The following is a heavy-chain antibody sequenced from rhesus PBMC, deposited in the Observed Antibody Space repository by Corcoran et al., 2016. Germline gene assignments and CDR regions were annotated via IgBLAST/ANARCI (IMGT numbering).Heavy chain of an antibody. J-gene: IGHJ4*01. Sequence: QVQLQESGPGLVKPSETLSLTCAVSGGSISDDYYWSWIRQPPGKGLEWIGYIYCSGGGTNYNPSLKNRVTISIDTSKNQFSLKLSSVTAADTAVYYCARVGEYSNYFDYWGQGVLVTVSS. D-gene: IGHD4-23*01. V-gene: IGHV4-106*01. CDR1: GGSISDDYY. CDR3: ARVGEYSNYFDY. CDR2: IYCSGGGT.